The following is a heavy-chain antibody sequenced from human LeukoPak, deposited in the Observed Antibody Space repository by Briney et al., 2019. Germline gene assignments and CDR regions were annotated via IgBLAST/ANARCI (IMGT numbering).Heavy chain of an antibody. CDR2: IKSDGSVT. D-gene: IGHD2-21*01. CDR3: ARESPHSDY. Sequence: GGSLRLSCAASGFTFSSYWMHWVRQAPGKGLVWVSRIKSDGSVTMYADSVKGRFIISRDNAKNTLFLQMNSLRAEDTAVYYCARESPHSDYWGQGTLVTVSS. V-gene: IGHV3-74*03. CDR1: GFTFSSYW. J-gene: IGHJ4*02.